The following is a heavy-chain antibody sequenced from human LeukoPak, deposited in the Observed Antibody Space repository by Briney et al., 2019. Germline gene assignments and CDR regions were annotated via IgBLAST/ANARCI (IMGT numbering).Heavy chain of an antibody. CDR1: GFMFSTYW. V-gene: IGHV3-23*01. CDR2: ISGGIMINT. Sequence: PGGSLRLSCAASGFMFSTYWMTWVRQAPGKGLEWVAAISGGIMINTYYTDSVKGRFTISRDNSKNTLYLQMNSLRDDDTAVYYCAKDPVVGAPHVFDIWGQGTMVTVSS. CDR3: AKDPVVGAPHVFDI. J-gene: IGHJ3*02. D-gene: IGHD3-16*02.